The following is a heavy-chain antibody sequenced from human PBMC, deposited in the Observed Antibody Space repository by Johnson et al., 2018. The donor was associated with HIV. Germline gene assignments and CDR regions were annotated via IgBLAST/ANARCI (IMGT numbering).Heavy chain of an antibody. CDR3: TKDMVAWFGGSPWACDTFDI. J-gene: IGHJ3*02. D-gene: IGHD3-10*01. CDR2: ISWDSGSI. V-gene: IGHV3-9*01. CDR1: GFTFEASA. Sequence: VQLVESGGGLVQPGRSLRLSCAASGFTFEASAMHWVRQVPGQGLEWVPGISWDSGSIGYADSVKGRFTISRDNAKNSLYRKINSLGAEDTAVYFCTKDMVAWFGGSPWACDTFDIWGQGTTVTVSS.